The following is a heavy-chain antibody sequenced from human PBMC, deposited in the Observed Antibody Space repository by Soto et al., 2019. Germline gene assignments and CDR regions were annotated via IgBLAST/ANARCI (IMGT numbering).Heavy chain of an antibody. J-gene: IGHJ4*02. CDR2: ITDNGGSK. Sequence: GGSLRLSCAASGFTFSSYAMSWVRQAPGKGLEWVAVITDNGGSKYYADSVKGRFTISRDNSKNTLYLQMNSLRAEDTAVYYCASLRVSENYYDSSGPINWGQGTLVTVSS. CDR3: ASLRVSENYYDSSGPIN. V-gene: IGHV3-30-3*01. CDR1: GFTFSSYA. D-gene: IGHD3-22*01.